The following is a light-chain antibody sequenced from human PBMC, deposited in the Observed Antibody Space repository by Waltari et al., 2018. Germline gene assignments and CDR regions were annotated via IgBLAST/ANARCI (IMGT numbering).Light chain of an antibody. CDR3: ISYTSSRHYV. Sequence: QSALTQPASVSGSPGQSITISCPGSSSYVGGYKYVFWYQQHPGKAPKLIIFDVSGRPFGVSTRFSGSKSGNTASLTISGLQPDDEADYHCISYTSSRHYVFGSGTKVIVL. CDR1: SSYVGGYKY. CDR2: DVS. V-gene: IGLV2-14*03. J-gene: IGLJ1*01.